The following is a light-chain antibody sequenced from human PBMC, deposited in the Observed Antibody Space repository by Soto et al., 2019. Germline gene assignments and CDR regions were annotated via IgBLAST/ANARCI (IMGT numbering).Light chain of an antibody. V-gene: IGKV1-5*03. CDR2: QAS. CDR3: LQYNSYP. J-gene: IGKJ2*01. CDR1: QSIGRW. Sequence: DIQMTQSPSTLSASVGDRVTITCRASQSIGRWLAWYQQKPGKAPTLLISQASTLQGGVPSRFSGSGSGTEFTLTINSLQPDDFATYYCLQYNSYPFGQGTKVDIK.